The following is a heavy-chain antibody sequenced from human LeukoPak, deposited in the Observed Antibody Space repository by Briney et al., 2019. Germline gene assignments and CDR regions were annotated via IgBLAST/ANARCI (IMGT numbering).Heavy chain of an antibody. CDR1: GFTVGSNY. V-gene: IGHV3-53*01. D-gene: IGHD4-17*01. Sequence: GGSLRLSCAASGFTVGSNYMSWVRQAPGKGMEWVSVIYSGGRTYYADSVKGRFTISRENSKNTLYLQMNSLRAEDTAVYYCATSYGVGHFDYWGQGTLVTVSS. J-gene: IGHJ4*02. CDR3: ATSYGVGHFDY. CDR2: IYSGGRT.